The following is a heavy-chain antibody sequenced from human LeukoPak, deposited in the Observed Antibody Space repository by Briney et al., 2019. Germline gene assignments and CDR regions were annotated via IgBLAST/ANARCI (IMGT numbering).Heavy chain of an antibody. Sequence: PSETLSLTCTVSGYSISSGYYWGWIRQPPGKGLEWIGSIYHSGSTYYNPSLKSRVTISVDTSKNQFSLKLSSVTAADTAVDYCARGGDYVWGSYRYGTLHYWGQGTLVTVSS. J-gene: IGHJ4*02. CDR3: ARGGDYVWGSYRYGTLHY. V-gene: IGHV4-38-2*02. CDR1: GYSISSGYY. D-gene: IGHD3-16*02. CDR2: IYHSGST.